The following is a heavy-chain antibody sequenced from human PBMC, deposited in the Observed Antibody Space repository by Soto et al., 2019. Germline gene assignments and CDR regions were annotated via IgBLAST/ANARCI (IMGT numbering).Heavy chain of an antibody. CDR1: GGSISSSSYY. J-gene: IGHJ5*02. CDR3: ARLLGRTLTSRGNWVDP. Sequence: QLQLQESGPGLVRPSETLSLTCTVSGGSISSSSYYWVWIRLPPGKGLDWIGTIYYSGSTYYNPSLKSRVTISLDTSKNQFSLTLSSVTAADTAVYYCARLLGRTLTSRGNWVDPWGQGTLVTVSS. D-gene: IGHD3-10*01. V-gene: IGHV4-39*01. CDR2: IYYSGST.